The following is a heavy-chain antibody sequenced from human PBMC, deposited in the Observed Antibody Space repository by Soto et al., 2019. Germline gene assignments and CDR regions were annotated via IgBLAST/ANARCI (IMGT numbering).Heavy chain of an antibody. D-gene: IGHD6-19*01. CDR1: GYTFTSYG. CDR2: ISAYNGNT. J-gene: IGHJ6*02. V-gene: IGHV1-18*01. Sequence: ASVKVSCKASGYTFTSYGISWVRQAPGQGLEWMGWISAYNGNTNYAQKLQGRVTMTTDTSTSTAYMELRSLRSDDTAVYYCARAEQIAVAGYYYYYGMDGWGQGTTVSVSS. CDR3: ARAEQIAVAGYYYYYGMDG.